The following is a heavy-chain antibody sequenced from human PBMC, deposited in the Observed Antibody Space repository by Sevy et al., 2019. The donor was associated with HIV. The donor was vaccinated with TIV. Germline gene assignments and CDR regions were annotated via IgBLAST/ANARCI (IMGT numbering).Heavy chain of an antibody. CDR1: GFTFSSYG. CDR3: AIFKNPKRNNNWFDP. Sequence: GGSLRLSCAASGFTFSSYGMHWVRQAPGKGLEWVAFIRYDGSNKYYADSVKGRFTISRDNSKNTLYLQMNSLRAEDTAVYYCAIFKNPKRNNNWFDPWGQGTLVTVSS. V-gene: IGHV3-30*02. CDR2: IRYDGSNK. D-gene: IGHD1-1*01. J-gene: IGHJ5*02.